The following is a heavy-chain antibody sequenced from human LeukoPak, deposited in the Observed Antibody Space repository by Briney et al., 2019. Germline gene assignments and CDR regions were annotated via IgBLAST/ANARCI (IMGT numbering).Heavy chain of an antibody. CDR1: GFTFSSYS. V-gene: IGHV3-66*04. CDR3: ATHNWNYDY. Sequence: RGSLRLSCAASGFTFSSYSMNWVRQAPGKGLEWVSIIYSGGSTYYADSVQDRFTNSRDNSKNALDLQMSSGRADDTARYYCATHNWNYDYWGQGTLVTVSS. CDR2: IYSGGST. D-gene: IGHD1-7*01. J-gene: IGHJ4*02.